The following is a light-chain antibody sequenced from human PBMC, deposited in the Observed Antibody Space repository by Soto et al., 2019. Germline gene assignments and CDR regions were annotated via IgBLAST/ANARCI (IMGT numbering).Light chain of an antibody. CDR2: EVN. Sequence: QSVLTQPASVSGSPGQTITISCTGSSSDVGGYNYVSRYQQHPGKAPKLMIYEVNNRPSGVSNRFSGSKSGNTASLTISGLQAEDEADYYCSSFTSSSTQVLGGGTKLTVL. V-gene: IGLV2-14*01. J-gene: IGLJ2*01. CDR1: SSDVGGYNY. CDR3: SSFTSSSTQV.